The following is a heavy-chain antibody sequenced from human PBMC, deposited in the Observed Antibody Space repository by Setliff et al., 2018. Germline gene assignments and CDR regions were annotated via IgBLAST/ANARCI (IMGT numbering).Heavy chain of an antibody. CDR1: GYTFTGYY. V-gene: IGHV1-2*06. J-gene: IGHJ3*02. Sequence: WASVKVSCKASGYTFTGYYMYWVRQAPGQGLEWMGRINPSSGATIYAQKFQGRVTMTSDTSNSTAYMELGRLRSDDTAVYFCARDGGGDSDAFDIWGQGTMVTVSS. CDR2: INPSSGAT. CDR3: ARDGGGDSDAFDI. D-gene: IGHD3-16*01.